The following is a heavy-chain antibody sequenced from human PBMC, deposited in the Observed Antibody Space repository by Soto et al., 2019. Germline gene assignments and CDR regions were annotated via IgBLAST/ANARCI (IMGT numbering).Heavy chain of an antibody. D-gene: IGHD1-26*01. V-gene: IGHV3-30*18. CDR1: GFTFSSYG. CDR3: AKGSYSGRYSDFDC. CDR2: ISYDGSNK. J-gene: IGHJ4*02. Sequence: GGSLRLSCAASGFTFSSYGMFWVRQAPGRGLEWVAFISYDGSNKCSDSVKGRFTISRDNSKNTLYLQMNSLRAEDTAVYYCAKGSYSGRYSDFDCWGQGTLVTVSS.